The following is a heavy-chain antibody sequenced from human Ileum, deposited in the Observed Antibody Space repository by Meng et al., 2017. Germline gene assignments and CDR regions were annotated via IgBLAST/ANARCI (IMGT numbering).Heavy chain of an antibody. V-gene: IGHV3-23*01. CDR3: AKDRGAVAGYFDY. CDR2: ISDSGDRT. D-gene: IGHD6-19*01. Sequence: GESLKISCAASGFKFDGYAMTWVRQAPGKGLEWVSVISDSGDRTYYADSVKGRFTISRDNYKNSLYLQMNNLRGEDTAVYYCAKDRGAVAGYFDYWGQGTLVTVSS. CDR1: GFKFDGYA. J-gene: IGHJ4*02.